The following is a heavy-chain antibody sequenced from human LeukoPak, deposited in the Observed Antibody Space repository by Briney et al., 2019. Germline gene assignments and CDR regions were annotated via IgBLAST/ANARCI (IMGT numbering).Heavy chain of an antibody. CDR1: GFTFSNYE. CDR3: ARKRSPGAFDI. J-gene: IGHJ3*02. V-gene: IGHV3-48*03. CDR2: ISSSGSTI. Sequence: GGSLRLSCAASGFTFSNYEMNWVRQAPGKGLEWVSYISSSGSTIYYADSVKGRFTISRDNAKNSLYLQMNSLRAEDTAVYYCARKRSPGAFDIWGQGAMVTVSS.